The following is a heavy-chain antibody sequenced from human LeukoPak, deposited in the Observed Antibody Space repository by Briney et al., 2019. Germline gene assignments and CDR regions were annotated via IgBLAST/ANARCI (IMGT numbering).Heavy chain of an antibody. D-gene: IGHD3-10*01. CDR2: IYNSGST. CDR3: ARGWCLWFGQD. Sequence: PSETLSLTCTVSGGSINSGGYYWSWIRQHPGKDLEWIGNIYNSGSTYYNPHLKSGVTITGDTSKNQFSLKLSSVTAADTAVYYCARGWCLWFGQDWGQGTLVTVSS. V-gene: IGHV4-31*03. CDR1: GGSINSGGYY. J-gene: IGHJ4*02.